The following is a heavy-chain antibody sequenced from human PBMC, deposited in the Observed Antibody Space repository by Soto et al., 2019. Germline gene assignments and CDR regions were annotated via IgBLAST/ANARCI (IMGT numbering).Heavy chain of an antibody. CDR1: GGSMNNNSYY. CDR2: IYYTGNT. D-gene: IGHD1-20*01. Sequence: PSETLSLTCSVSGGSMNNNSYYWGWIRQPPGKGLEWIGTIYYTGNTFYNPSLRTRVTISVDTSKNQLSLSLTSLTVADTAVYYCARPRWKHGITWGRGILVT. CDR3: ARPRWKHGIT. V-gene: IGHV4-39*01. J-gene: IGHJ4*02.